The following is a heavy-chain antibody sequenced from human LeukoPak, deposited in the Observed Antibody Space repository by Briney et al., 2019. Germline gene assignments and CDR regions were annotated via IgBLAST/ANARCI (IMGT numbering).Heavy chain of an antibody. CDR2: INPDGTTT. Sequence: GGSLRLSCAASGFTISGYWIHWVRQAPGKGLVWVSRINPDGTTTSYADSVKGRFTISRDNAKDTVYLQMNSLRAEDTAVYYCARVSIGWYSFDYWGQGTLVTVSS. CDR3: ARVSIGWYSFDY. CDR1: GFTISGYW. D-gene: IGHD6-19*01. V-gene: IGHV3-74*01. J-gene: IGHJ4*02.